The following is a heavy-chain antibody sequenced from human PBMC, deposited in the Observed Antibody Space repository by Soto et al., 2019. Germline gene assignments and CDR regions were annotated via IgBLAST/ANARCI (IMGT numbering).Heavy chain of an antibody. CDR2: ISHTGST. D-gene: IGHD3-10*01. Sequence: SETLSLTCSVSGGAITSGNSYSWSWIRQPPGKGLEWIGSISHTGSTSYNPSLKSRVSMSVDKSKNQFSLKLSSVTAADMAVYYCARAVTPYFGTWFDPWGQGTLVTVSS. CDR3: ARAVTPYFGTWFDP. J-gene: IGHJ5*02. V-gene: IGHV4-30-2*01. CDR1: GGAITSGNSYS.